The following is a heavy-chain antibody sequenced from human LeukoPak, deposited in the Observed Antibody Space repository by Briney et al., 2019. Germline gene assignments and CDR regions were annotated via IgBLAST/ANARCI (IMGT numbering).Heavy chain of an antibody. J-gene: IGHJ4*02. V-gene: IGHV3-23*01. CDR1: GFTFSSYG. D-gene: IGHD6-13*01. CDR2: ISATGGTT. CDR3: AVTSGYSRNTDS. Sequence: RTGGSLRLSCAASGFTFSSYGMSWVRQAPGKGLEWVSAISATGGTTYYADSVKGRFTISRDNSKNTLYLQMNSLRAEDTAVYYCAVTSGYSRNTDSWGQGTLVTVSS.